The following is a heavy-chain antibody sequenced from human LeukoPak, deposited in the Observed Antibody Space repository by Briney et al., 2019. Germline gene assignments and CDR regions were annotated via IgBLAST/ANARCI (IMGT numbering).Heavy chain of an antibody. Sequence: GGSLRLSCAASGFTFRNYAMNWVRQAPGKGLEWVSGIAATSGSTYYADSVKGRFTISRDNSKNTLYLQMNSLRAEDTALYYCAKAAYGDYVNWFDPWGQGTLVTVSS. J-gene: IGHJ5*02. CDR3: AKAAYGDYVNWFDP. D-gene: IGHD4-17*01. CDR1: GFTFRNYA. CDR2: IAATSGST. V-gene: IGHV3-23*01.